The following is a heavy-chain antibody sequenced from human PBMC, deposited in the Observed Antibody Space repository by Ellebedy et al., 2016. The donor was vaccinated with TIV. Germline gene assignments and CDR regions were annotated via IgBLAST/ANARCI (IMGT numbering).Heavy chain of an antibody. CDR3: ARDQWLGRAYYFDS. J-gene: IGHJ4*02. CDR1: GFTFSNYW. V-gene: IGHV3-7*01. CDR2: IKHDGGQK. Sequence: GESLKISCAASGFTFSNYWMNWVRQAPGKGLEWVASIKHDGGQKYYVDSVKGRFSISRDNAKNSMYLQMNSLTDEDTAVYYCARDQWLGRAYYFDSWGQGTLVTVSS. D-gene: IGHD6-19*01.